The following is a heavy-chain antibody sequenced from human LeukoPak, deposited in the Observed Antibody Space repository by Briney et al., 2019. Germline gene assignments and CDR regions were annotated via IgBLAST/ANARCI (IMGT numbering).Heavy chain of an antibody. Sequence: ASVKVSCKASGYTFTGYYMHWVRQAPGQGLGWMGWINPNSGGTNYAQKFQGRVTMTRDTSISTAYMELSRLRSDDTAVYYCARAVTRGTMIVVVNYWGQGTLVTVSS. CDR2: INPNSGGT. CDR3: ARAVTRGTMIVVVNY. D-gene: IGHD3-22*01. CDR1: GYTFTGYY. J-gene: IGHJ4*02. V-gene: IGHV1-2*02.